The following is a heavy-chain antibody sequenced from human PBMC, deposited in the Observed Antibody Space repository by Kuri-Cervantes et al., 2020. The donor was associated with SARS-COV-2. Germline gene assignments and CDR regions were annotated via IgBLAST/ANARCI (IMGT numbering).Heavy chain of an antibody. V-gene: IGHV4-61*08. CDR3: ARTRFLEWSYIQH. D-gene: IGHD3-3*01. CDR1: GGSISGGDYY. CDR2: IYYSGST. Sequence: GSLRLSCTVSGGSISGGDYYWSWIRQPPGKGLEWIGYIYYSGSTNYNPSLKSRVTISVDTSKNQFSLKLSSVTAADTAVYYCARTRFLEWSYIQHWGQGTLVTVSS. J-gene: IGHJ1*01.